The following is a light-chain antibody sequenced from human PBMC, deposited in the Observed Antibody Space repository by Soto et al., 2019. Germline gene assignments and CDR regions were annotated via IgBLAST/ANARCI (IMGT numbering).Light chain of an antibody. V-gene: IGKV3D-15*01. CDR2: GAS. J-gene: IGKJ4*01. CDR3: QQYNNWPLT. CDR1: QSVSDN. Sequence: EIVMTQSPVTLSLSPGERATLSCRASQSVSDNLAWYQQKPGQAPRLLIYGASTRATGIPARFSGSGSGTEFTLTISSLQSEDFAVYYCQQYNNWPLTFGGGTKVDIK.